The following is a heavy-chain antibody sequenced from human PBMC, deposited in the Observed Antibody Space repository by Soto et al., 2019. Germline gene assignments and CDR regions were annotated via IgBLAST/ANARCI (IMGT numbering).Heavy chain of an antibody. J-gene: IGHJ3*02. V-gene: IGHV4-59*08. Sequence: SETLSLTCTVSGGSISSYYWSWIRQPPGKGLEWIGYIYYSGSTNYNPSLKSRVTISVDTSRNQFSLKLSSVTAADTAVYYCAGGVATIPYAFDIWGQGTMVTVSS. D-gene: IGHD5-12*01. CDR2: IYYSGST. CDR3: AGGVATIPYAFDI. CDR1: GGSISSYY.